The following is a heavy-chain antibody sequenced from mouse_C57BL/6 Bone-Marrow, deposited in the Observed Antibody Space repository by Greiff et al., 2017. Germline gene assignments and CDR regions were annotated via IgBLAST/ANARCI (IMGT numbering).Heavy chain of an antibody. J-gene: IGHJ1*03. V-gene: IGHV14-2*01. CDR2: IDPEDGET. CDR3: ATDVLPWYFDV. CDR1: GFNIKDYY. Sequence: VQLKESGAELVKPGASVKLSCTASGFNIKDYYMHWVKQRTEQGLEWIGRIDPEDGETKYAPKFQGKATITADTSSNTAYLQLSRLTSEDTAVYYCATDVLPWYFDVWGTGTTGTVSS.